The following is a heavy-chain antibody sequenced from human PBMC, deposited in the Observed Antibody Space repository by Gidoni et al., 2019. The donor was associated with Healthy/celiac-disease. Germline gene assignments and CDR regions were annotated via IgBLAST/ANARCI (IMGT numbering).Heavy chain of an antibody. CDR1: GGSFSGYY. J-gene: IGHJ4*02. V-gene: IGHV4-34*01. CDR2: INHSGST. D-gene: IGHD2-2*01. Sequence: QVQLQQWGAGLLKPSETLSLTCAVYGGSFSGYYWSGIRQPPGKGLEWIGEINHSGSTNYNPSLKSRVTISVDTSKNQFSLKLSSVTAADTAVYYCVGYCSSTSCYHFDYWGQGTLVTVSS. CDR3: VGYCSSTSCYHFDY.